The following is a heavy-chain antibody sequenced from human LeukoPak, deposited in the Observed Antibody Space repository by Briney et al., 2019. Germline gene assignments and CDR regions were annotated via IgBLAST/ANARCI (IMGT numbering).Heavy chain of an antibody. CDR1: GLTFSDYA. Sequence: PGGSLRLSCAASGLTFSDYAMSWVRQAPGKGLEWVSTITGSGGTTYYADSVKGRFTTSRDNSKNTLYLQMISLRTEDTAVYYCAEEVGSTYPTFDYWGQGALVTVSS. D-gene: IGHD1-26*01. CDR2: ITGSGGTT. V-gene: IGHV3-23*01. J-gene: IGHJ4*02. CDR3: AEEVGSTYPTFDY.